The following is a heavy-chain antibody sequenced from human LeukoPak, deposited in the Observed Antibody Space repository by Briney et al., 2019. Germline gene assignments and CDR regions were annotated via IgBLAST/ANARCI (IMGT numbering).Heavy chain of an antibody. V-gene: IGHV3-43*02. D-gene: IGHD3-10*01. CDR3: AKDMGGYYYGSGINFSAGF. J-gene: IGHJ4*02. CDR1: GFTFDDYA. CDR2: ISWDGGST. Sequence: GGSLRLSCAASGFTFDDYAMHWVRQAPGKVLEWVSLISWDGGSTYYADSVKGRCTISRDNSNNSLYLQMNSLRTEDTALYYCAKDMGGYYYGSGINFSAGFWGPGTLVTVSS.